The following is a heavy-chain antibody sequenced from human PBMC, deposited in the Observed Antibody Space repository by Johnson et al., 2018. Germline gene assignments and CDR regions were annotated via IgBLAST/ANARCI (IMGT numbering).Heavy chain of an antibody. J-gene: IGHJ3*02. Sequence: VQLVESGGGVVQXGRSLRLXCAASGFTFSRYSMQWVRQAPGKGLEWVAVISYDGSEKDYGAYVKGRFPISRDNSKSTRYLTMIGLRADDTALYYCARPGYSDSSGYHGAFDIWGQGTMVTVSS. CDR1: GFTFSRYS. CDR2: ISYDGSEK. CDR3: ARPGYSDSSGYHGAFDI. V-gene: IGHV3-30-3*01. D-gene: IGHD3-22*01.